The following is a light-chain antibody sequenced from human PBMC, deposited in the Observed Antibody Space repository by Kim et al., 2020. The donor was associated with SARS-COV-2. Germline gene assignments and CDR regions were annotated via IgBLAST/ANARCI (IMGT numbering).Light chain of an antibody. CDR2: YDS. CDR3: QVWDSSSDHSVV. J-gene: IGLJ2*01. V-gene: IGLV3-21*04. CDR1: NIGSKN. Sequence: PGKTARITCGGNNIGSKNVHWYQQKPGQAPVLVIYYDSDRPSGIPERFSGSNSGNTATLTISRVEAGDEADYYCQVWDSSSDHSVVFGGGTQLTVL.